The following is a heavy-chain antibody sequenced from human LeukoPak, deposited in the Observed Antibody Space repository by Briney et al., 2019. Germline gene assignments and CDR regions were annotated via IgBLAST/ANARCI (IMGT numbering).Heavy chain of an antibody. D-gene: IGHD1-26*01. CDR1: GFTFDDYA. CDR3: AKALLGATIQGPVDY. Sequence: PGRSLRLSCAASGFTFDDYAMRWVRQAPGKGLEWVSGISWNSGSIGYADSVKGRFTISRDNAKNSLYLQMNSLRAEDTALYYCAKALLGATIQGPVDYWGQGTLVTVSS. V-gene: IGHV3-9*01. J-gene: IGHJ4*02. CDR2: ISWNSGSI.